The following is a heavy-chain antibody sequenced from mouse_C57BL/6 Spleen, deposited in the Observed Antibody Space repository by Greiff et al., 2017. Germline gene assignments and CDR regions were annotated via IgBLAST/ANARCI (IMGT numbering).Heavy chain of an antibody. CDR1: GFSLSTSGMG. CDR2: IYWDDDK. V-gene: IGHV8-12*01. D-gene: IGHD2-3*01. J-gene: IGHJ1*03. CDR3: ARREGWSWYFDV. Sequence: QVTLKVSGPGILQSSQTLSLTCSFSGFSLSTSGMGVSWIRQPSGKGLEWLAHIYWDDDKRYNPSLKSRLTISKATSSNQVFLKFTRVDNADTATYYCARREGWSWYFDVWGTGTTVTVSS.